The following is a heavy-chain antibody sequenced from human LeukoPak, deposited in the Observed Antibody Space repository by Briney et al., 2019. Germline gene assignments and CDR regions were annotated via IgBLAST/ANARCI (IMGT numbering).Heavy chain of an antibody. CDR2: IIPIFGTA. Sequence: ASVKVSCKASGYTFAGYYIHWVRQAPGQGLEWMGGIIPIFGTANYAQKFQGRVTITTDESTSTAYMELSSLRSEDTAVYYCARETPAYSSSWGDWFDPWGQGTLVTVSS. CDR1: GYTFAGYY. V-gene: IGHV1-69*05. D-gene: IGHD6-13*01. J-gene: IGHJ5*02. CDR3: ARETPAYSSSWGDWFDP.